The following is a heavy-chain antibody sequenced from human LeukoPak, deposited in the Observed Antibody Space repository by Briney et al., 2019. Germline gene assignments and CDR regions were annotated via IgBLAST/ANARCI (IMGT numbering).Heavy chain of an antibody. D-gene: IGHD6-6*01. V-gene: IGHV3-30*02. CDR1: GFTFSSYG. CDR3: ASLYSSSSWGYFDY. CDR2: IRYDGSNK. J-gene: IGHJ4*02. Sequence: GGSLRLSCAASGFTFSSYGMHWVRQAPGKGLEWVAFIRYDGSNKYYADSVKGRFTISRDNSKNTLYLQMNSLRAEDTAVYYCASLYSSSSWGYFDYWGQGTLVTVSS.